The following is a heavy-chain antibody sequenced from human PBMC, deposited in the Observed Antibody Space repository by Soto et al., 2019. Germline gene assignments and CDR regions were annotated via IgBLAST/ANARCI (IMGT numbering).Heavy chain of an antibody. Sequence: GGCRRLSGAGSGFTFSRYSMNWVRQAPGKGLEWVTSISSSSSYIYYADSVKGRFTISRDNSKNTLFLQINSLRAEDTVVYYCAIEVYDFWSGYYTGLYYFDYWGQATLVSVSS. CDR3: AIEVYDFWSGYYTGLYYFDY. J-gene: IGHJ4*02. D-gene: IGHD3-3*01. CDR2: ISSSSSYI. V-gene: IGHV3-21*01. CDR1: GFTFSRYS.